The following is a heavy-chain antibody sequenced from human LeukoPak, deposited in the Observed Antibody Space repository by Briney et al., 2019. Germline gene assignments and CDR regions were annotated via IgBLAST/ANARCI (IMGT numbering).Heavy chain of an antibody. CDR2: IKQDGSEK. J-gene: IGHJ5*02. CDR1: GYTFRSFW. Sequence: GGPLRLSCAASGYTFRSFWMSWVRQAPGKGLEWVANIKQDGSEKYYVDSVKGRFTISRDNAKNSLYLVMSSLRVEDTAVYYCARGRGLESWGQGTLVTVSS. V-gene: IGHV3-7*01. CDR3: ARGRGLES. D-gene: IGHD3-3*01.